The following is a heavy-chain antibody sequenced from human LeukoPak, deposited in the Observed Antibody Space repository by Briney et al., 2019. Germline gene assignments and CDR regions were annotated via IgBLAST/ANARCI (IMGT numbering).Heavy chain of an antibody. Sequence: PGGSLRLSCAASGFTFSSYWMHWVRQAPGKGLVWVSRINSDGSSTSYADSVKGRFTISRDNAKNTLYLQMNSLRAEDTAVYYCARYITVTDAFDIWGQGTMVTVYS. CDR1: GFTFSSYW. J-gene: IGHJ3*02. CDR2: INSDGSST. D-gene: IGHD4-17*01. CDR3: ARYITVTDAFDI. V-gene: IGHV3-74*01.